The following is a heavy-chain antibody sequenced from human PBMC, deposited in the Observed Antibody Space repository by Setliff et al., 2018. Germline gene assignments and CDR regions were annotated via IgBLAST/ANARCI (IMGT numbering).Heavy chain of an antibody. CDR3: AKDSGVDIGGDQYYYGMDV. CDR2: IDSDGRST. CDR1: GFTFSSYW. Sequence: LRLSCAASGFTFSSYWMHWVRQAPGKGLVWVSHIDSDGRSTRYADSVKGRFTISRDNAKNTLYLLMSSLRAEDTAMYYCAKDSGVDIGGDQYYYGMDVWGQGTTVTVSS. V-gene: IGHV3-74*01. D-gene: IGHD2-21*02. J-gene: IGHJ6*02.